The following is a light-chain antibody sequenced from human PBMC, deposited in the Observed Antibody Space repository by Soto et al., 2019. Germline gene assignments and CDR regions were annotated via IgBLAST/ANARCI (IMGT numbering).Light chain of an antibody. CDR1: QGIGND. Sequence: DIQMTQSPSSLSASVGDRVTITCRASQGIGNDLGWYQQKPGKAPNRLIYDASTLHSGVPSRFSGSGSGTEFTLTISSLQPEDFATYYCLQHNAYPRTFGQGTKVEI. CDR2: DAS. CDR3: LQHNAYPRT. V-gene: IGKV1-17*01. J-gene: IGKJ1*01.